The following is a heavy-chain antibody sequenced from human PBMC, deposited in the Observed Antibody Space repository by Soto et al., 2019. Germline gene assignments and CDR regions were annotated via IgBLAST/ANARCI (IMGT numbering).Heavy chain of an antibody. D-gene: IGHD3-3*01. J-gene: IGHJ4*02. CDR3: ARDQRFLEWLSHTPLYYFDY. CDR1: GYTFTSNY. CDR2: INPSGGST. Sequence: ASVKVSCKASGYTFTSNYRHWVRQAPGQGLEWMGIINPSGGSTSYAQKFQGRVTMTRDTSTSTVYMELSSLRSEDTAVYYCARDQRFLEWLSHTPLYYFDYWGQGTLVTVSS. V-gene: IGHV1-46*01.